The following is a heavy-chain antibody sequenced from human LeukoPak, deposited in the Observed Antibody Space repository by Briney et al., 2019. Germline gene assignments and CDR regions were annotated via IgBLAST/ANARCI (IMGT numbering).Heavy chain of an antibody. D-gene: IGHD2-15*01. CDR3: ARVDEIVVAAFGSLDA. V-gene: IGHV4-59*12. CDR2: IYYTGRT. Sequence: SETLSLTCIVSGGPISVDYWNWIRQAPGKGLEWIGYIYYTGRTKYNPSLASRLTISIDTSKSQFSLRLTSVTAADTAVYYCARVDEIVVAAFGSLDAWGQGTLVTVSS. J-gene: IGHJ5*02. CDR1: GGPISVDY.